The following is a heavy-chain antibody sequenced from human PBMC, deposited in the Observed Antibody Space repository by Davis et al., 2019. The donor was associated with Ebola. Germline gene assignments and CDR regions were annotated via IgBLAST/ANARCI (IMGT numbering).Heavy chain of an antibody. J-gene: IGHJ3*01. V-gene: IGHV3-48*01. Sequence: GESLKISCAAPGFTFSSYGMSWVRQAPGKGLEWVSYISSSSSTIYYADSMKGRFTISRDNAKNSLYLQMNSLRADDTAMYYCARVDASSAFDVWGQGTMVTVSS. CDR2: ISSSSSTI. CDR1: GFTFSSYG. CDR3: ARVDASSAFDV.